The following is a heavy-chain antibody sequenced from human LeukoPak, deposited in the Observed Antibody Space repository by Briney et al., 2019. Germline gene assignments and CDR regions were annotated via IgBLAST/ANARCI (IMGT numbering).Heavy chain of an antibody. J-gene: IGHJ3*02. CDR1: GYSISSGYY. Sequence: RPSETLSLTCSVSGYSISSGYYWGWIRQPPGKGLEWIGSINHSGSTYYNPSLKSRVTISVDTSKNQFSLKLSSVTAADTAVYYCARRDFDWFYDAFDIWGQGTMVTVSS. CDR3: ARRDFDWFYDAFDI. CDR2: INHSGST. V-gene: IGHV4-38-2*02. D-gene: IGHD3-9*01.